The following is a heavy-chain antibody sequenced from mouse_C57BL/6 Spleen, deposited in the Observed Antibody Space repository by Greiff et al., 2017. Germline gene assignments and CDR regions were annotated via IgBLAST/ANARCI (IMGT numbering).Heavy chain of an antibody. J-gene: IGHJ4*01. CDR2: ISSGGDYI. CDR1: GFTFSSYA. D-gene: IGHD1-1*01. CDR3: TRGGYGSSFYYAMDY. V-gene: IGHV5-9-1*02. Sequence: EVMLVESGEGLVKPGGSLKLSCAASGFTFSSYAMSWVRQTPEKRLEWVAYISSGGDYIYYADTVKGRFTISRDNARNTLYLQMSSLKSEDTAMYYCTRGGYGSSFYYAMDYWGQGTSVTVSS.